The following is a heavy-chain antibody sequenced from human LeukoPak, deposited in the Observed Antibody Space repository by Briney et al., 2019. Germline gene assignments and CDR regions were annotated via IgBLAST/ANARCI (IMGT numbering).Heavy chain of an antibody. Sequence: GGSLRLSCAASGFTFSDYYMSWIRQAPGKGLEWVSYISSISYSIYYADSVKGRFTISRDNAKNSLYLQMNSLRAEDTAVYYCAREGAIAAAGTGDYYYYYYMDVWGKGTTVTVSS. D-gene: IGHD6-13*01. CDR2: ISSISYSI. CDR3: AREGAIAAAGTGDYYYYYYMDV. CDR1: GFTFSDYY. J-gene: IGHJ6*03. V-gene: IGHV3-11*04.